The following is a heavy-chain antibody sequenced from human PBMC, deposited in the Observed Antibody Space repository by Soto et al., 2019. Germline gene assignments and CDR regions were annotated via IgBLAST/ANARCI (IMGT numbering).Heavy chain of an antibody. J-gene: IGHJ5*02. V-gene: IGHV1-2*02. CDR2: IKHNSGGT. CDR3: ARHHGPTTSENWFDP. D-gene: IGHD5-12*01. CDR1: GYTFTGFY. Sequence: GSVQGSCKASGYTFTGFYMHWVGQAPGQGLEWMGWIKHNSGGTNYAQKFQGRVTITRDTSISTAYLQLNSLRSDDTAVYYCARHHGPTTSENWFDPWGQGTLVTVSS.